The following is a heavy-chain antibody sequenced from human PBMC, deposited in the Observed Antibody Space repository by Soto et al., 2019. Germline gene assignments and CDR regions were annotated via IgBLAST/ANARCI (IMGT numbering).Heavy chain of an antibody. CDR3: ARGLLFNIAAAVNFDY. CDR1: GGSFSGYY. Sequence: SETLSLTCAVYGGSFSGYYWSWIRQPPGKGLEWIGEINHSGSTNYNPSLKSRVTISVDTSKNQFSLKLSSVTAADTAVYYCARGLLFNIAAAVNFDYWGQGTLVTVSS. J-gene: IGHJ4*02. CDR2: INHSGST. V-gene: IGHV4-34*01. D-gene: IGHD6-13*01.